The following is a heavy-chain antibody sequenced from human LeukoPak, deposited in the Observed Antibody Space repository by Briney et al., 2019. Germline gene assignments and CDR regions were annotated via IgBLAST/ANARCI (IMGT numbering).Heavy chain of an antibody. Sequence: PGGSLRVSCAASGFSFSNYGMHWVRQASGKGLEWVAFIRHDGVNEYYADSVKGRFTISRDNSKNTLFLQMNSLRADDAAVYYCVRADRGTGTYYNVVEYWGQGTLATVSS. J-gene: IGHJ4*02. D-gene: IGHD3-10*01. CDR2: IRHDGVNE. CDR1: GFSFSNYG. CDR3: VRADRGTGTYYNVVEY. V-gene: IGHV3-30*02.